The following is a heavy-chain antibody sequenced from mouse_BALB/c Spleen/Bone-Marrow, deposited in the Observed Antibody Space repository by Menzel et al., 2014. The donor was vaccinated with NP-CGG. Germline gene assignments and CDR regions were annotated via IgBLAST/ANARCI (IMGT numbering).Heavy chain of an antibody. CDR2: ISSGSSTI. D-gene: IGHD2-4*01. CDR3: ARARSTMITTGTLDY. Sequence: EVKLVESGGGLVQPGGSRKLSCAASGFTFSSSGMHWVRQAPEKGLEWVAYISSGSSTIYYADTLKGRFTISRDNPKNTLFLQMTSLRSEDTAMYYCARARSTMITTGTLDYWGQGTPVTVSS. J-gene: IGHJ4*01. V-gene: IGHV5-17*02. CDR1: GFTFSSSG.